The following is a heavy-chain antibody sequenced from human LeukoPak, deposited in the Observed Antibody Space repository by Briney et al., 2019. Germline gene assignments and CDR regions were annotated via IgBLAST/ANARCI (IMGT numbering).Heavy chain of an antibody. V-gene: IGHV5-51*01. D-gene: IGHD5-18*01. Sequence: GESLKISCKASGYSFTTYWIGWVRQMPGKGLEWMGIIDPSDSETRYTPSFQGQVTISAGKSLTPAYLQWNSLKASDTALYYCARQTAMGRSGDHWGQGTLVTVSS. J-gene: IGHJ4*02. CDR3: ARQTAMGRSGDH. CDR2: IDPSDSET. CDR1: GYSFTTYW.